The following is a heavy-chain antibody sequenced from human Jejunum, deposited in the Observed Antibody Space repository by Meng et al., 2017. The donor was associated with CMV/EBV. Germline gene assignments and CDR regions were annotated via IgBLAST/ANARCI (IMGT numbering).Heavy chain of an antibody. J-gene: IGHJ2*01. V-gene: IGHV4-39*01. CDR3: ASPLGILGIVDL. CDR2: IYYSGST. Sequence: LPVKESGPGLVKPSGTLSLTCTVSGGSISSSSHYWGWIRQPPGRGLEWIGSIYYSGSTYYNPSLKSRVTISVDTSKNQFSLKLSSVTAADTAVYYCASPLGILGIVDLWGRGTLVTVSS. CDR1: GGSISSSSHY. D-gene: IGHD7-27*01.